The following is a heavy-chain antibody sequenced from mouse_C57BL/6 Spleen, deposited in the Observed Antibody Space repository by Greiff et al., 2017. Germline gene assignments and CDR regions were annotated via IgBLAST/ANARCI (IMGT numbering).Heavy chain of an antibody. Sequence: QVQLQQPGAELVKPGASVKLSCKASGYTFTSYWMHWVKQRPGQGLEWIGMINPNSGSTNYNEKFKSKATLTVDKSSSTAYMQLSSLTSEDSAVYYGARSDYDNYEAYWGQGTLVTVSA. CDR2: INPNSGST. J-gene: IGHJ3*01. D-gene: IGHD2-1*01. V-gene: IGHV1-64*01. CDR1: GYTFTSYW. CDR3: ARSDYDNYEAY.